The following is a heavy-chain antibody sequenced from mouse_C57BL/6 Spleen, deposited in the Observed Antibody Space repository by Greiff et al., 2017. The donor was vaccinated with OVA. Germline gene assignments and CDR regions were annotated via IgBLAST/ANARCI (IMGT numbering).Heavy chain of an antibody. Sequence: QVQLQQPGAELVRPGTSVKLSCKASGYTFTSYWMHWVKQRPGQGLEWIGVIDPSDSYTNYNQKFKGKATLTVDTSSSTAYMQLSSLTSEDSAVYYCARPLVGRTQFAYWGQGTLVTVSA. CDR3: ARPLVGRTQFAY. D-gene: IGHD2-14*01. CDR2: IDPSDSYT. V-gene: IGHV1-59*01. CDR1: GYTFTSYW. J-gene: IGHJ3*01.